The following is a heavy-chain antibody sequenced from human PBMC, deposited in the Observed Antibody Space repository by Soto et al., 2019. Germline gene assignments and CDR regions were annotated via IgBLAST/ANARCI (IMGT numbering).Heavy chain of an antibody. V-gene: IGHV3-30-3*01. Sequence: QVQLVESGGGVVQPGRSLRLSCAASGFTFSIYAMHWVRQAPGKGLEWVAVISYDGSDRHYADSVKGRFTISRDNSKNPVYLQMNSLRAKDTAVYYCARDWGQTSADYYFDYWGQGTLVTVSS. CDR3: ARDWGQTSADYYFDY. CDR1: GFTFSIYA. D-gene: IGHD3-16*01. J-gene: IGHJ4*02. CDR2: ISYDGSDR.